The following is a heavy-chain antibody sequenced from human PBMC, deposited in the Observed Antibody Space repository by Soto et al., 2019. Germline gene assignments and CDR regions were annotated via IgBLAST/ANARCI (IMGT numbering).Heavy chain of an antibody. Sequence: GGSLRLSCKASGFTFSDFGMHWVRQAPGKGLEWVSAIWYDGSYQYYADSVRGRFTTSRDNSNNTLLLEMNSLRVEDTAVYYCARDRLITYGAKIAPDHWGQGALVTVSS. CDR2: IWYDGSYQ. J-gene: IGHJ5*02. CDR1: GFTFSDFG. D-gene: IGHD3-16*01. V-gene: IGHV3-33*01. CDR3: ARDRLITYGAKIAPDH.